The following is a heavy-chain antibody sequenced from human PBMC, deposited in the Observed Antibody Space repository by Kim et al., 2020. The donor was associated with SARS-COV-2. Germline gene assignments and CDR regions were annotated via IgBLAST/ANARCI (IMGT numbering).Heavy chain of an antibody. D-gene: IGHD6-6*01. CDR2: IWYDGTNK. J-gene: IGHJ4*02. Sequence: GGSLRLSCAASGFTFSGYGMHWVRQAPGKGLEWVAVIWYDGTNKYYADSVKGRFTISRDNSKNTLYLQMNSLTAEDTAVYYCARDLEYSSSSIDYWGQGTLVTVSS. V-gene: IGHV3-33*01. CDR1: GFTFSGYG. CDR3: ARDLEYSSSSIDY.